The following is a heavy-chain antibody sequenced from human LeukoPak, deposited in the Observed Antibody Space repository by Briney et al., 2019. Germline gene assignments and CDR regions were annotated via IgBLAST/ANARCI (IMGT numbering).Heavy chain of an antibody. Sequence: SETLSLTCTVSGASISTYYWGWIRQPPGKRPEWIGHISYSGGTNYNPSLKSRVTISMDTSKNQFSLNLSSVTATDTAVYYCARVPDTSGYFYYFDYWGRGTLVTVSS. J-gene: IGHJ4*02. CDR2: ISYSGGT. CDR1: GASISTYY. CDR3: ARVPDTSGYFYYFDY. D-gene: IGHD3-22*01. V-gene: IGHV4-59*01.